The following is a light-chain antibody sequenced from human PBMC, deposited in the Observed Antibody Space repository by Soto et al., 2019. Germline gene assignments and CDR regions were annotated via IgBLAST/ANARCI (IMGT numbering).Light chain of an antibody. J-gene: IGKJ4*01. Sequence: DIQMTQSPSTLSASVGDRVTITCRASQSISSWLAWYQQKPGKAPKLLIYKASSLESGVPSRFSGSGSGTEFTLTISSLQSEGFAVYYCQQYNNWPPLTSGGRAKVDI. CDR2: KAS. V-gene: IGKV1-5*03. CDR1: QSISSW. CDR3: QQYNNWPPLT.